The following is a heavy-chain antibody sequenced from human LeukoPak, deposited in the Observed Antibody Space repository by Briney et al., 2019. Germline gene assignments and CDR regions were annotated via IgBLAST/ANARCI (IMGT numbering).Heavy chain of an antibody. V-gene: IGHV3-64*01. J-gene: IGHJ3*02. D-gene: IGHD5-18*01. Sequence: GGSLRLSCAASGFTFSSYAMHWVRQAPGKGLEYVSAISSNGGSTYYANSVKGRFTISRDNSKNTLYLQMGSLKAEDMALHYCARGVGGYSYVRTFDIWGQGTMVTVSS. CDR3: ARGVGGYSYVRTFDI. CDR2: ISSNGGST. CDR1: GFTFSSYA.